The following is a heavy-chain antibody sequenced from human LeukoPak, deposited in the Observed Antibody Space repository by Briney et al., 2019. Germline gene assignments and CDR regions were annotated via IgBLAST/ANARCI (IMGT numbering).Heavy chain of an antibody. CDR1: AYSISSGYY. J-gene: IGHJ5*02. CDR3: ARLRVVTALFDP. D-gene: IGHD2-21*02. Sequence: ASETLSLTCAVSAYSISSGYYWGWIRQPPGKGLEWIGSIYYSGSTYYNPSLKSRVTISVDTSKNQFSLKLTSVTAADTALYYCARLRVVTALFDPWGQGTLVTVSS. V-gene: IGHV4-38-2*01. CDR2: IYYSGST.